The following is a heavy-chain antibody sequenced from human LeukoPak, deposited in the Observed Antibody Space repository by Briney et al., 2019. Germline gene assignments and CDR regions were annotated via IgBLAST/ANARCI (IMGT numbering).Heavy chain of an antibody. CDR2: ISYDGSNK. CDR1: GFTFSSYA. CDR3: ATSAHDYGDYEPFDY. J-gene: IGHJ4*02. Sequence: GGSLRLSCAASGFTFSSYAMHWVRQAPGKGLEWVAVISYDGSNKYYADSVKGRFTISRDNSKNTLYLQMNSLRAEDTAVYYCATSAHDYGDYEPFDYWGQGTLVTVSS. V-gene: IGHV3-30-3*01. D-gene: IGHD4-17*01.